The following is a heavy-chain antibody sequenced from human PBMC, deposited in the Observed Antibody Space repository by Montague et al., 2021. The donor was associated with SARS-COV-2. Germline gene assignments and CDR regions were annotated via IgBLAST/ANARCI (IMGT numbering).Heavy chain of an antibody. D-gene: IGHD3-22*01. J-gene: IGHJ3*02. Sequence: TLSLTCTVSGGSISSGGYYWSWIRQHPGKGLEWIGYIYYSGSTYYNPSLKSRVTISVDTSKNQFSLKLSSVTAADTAVYYCARALSTMIVVVNAFDIWGQGTMVTVSS. V-gene: IGHV4-31*03. CDR2: IYYSGST. CDR1: GGSISSGGYY. CDR3: ARALSTMIVVVNAFDI.